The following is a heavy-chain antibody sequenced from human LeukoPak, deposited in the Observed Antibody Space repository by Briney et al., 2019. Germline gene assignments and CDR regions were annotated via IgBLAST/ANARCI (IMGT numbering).Heavy chain of an antibody. D-gene: IGHD1-26*01. V-gene: IGHV3-21*01. CDR3: ARDKHSGSYQFDY. CDR1: GFTFSSYS. Sequence: GGSLRLSCAASGFTFSSYSMNWVRQAPGKGLEWVSSISTSSSSIYYADSVKGRFTISRDNGKNSLYLQMNSLRVEDTAVYYCARDKHSGSYQFDYWGQGTLVTVPS. J-gene: IGHJ4*02. CDR2: ISTSSSSI.